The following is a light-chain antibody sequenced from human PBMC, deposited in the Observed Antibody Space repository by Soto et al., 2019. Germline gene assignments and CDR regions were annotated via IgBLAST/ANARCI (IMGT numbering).Light chain of an antibody. V-gene: IGLV1-40*01. J-gene: IGLJ1*01. Sequence: QSVLTQPPSVSGAPGQTVTISCTGSSSNIGAGYDVHWYQQLPGTAPKLLIYGNINRPSGVPDRFSGSKSGTSASLAVTGLQAEDEADYYCQSYDSSLSASVFGTGTKLTVL. CDR1: SSNIGAGYD. CDR3: QSYDSSLSASV. CDR2: GNI.